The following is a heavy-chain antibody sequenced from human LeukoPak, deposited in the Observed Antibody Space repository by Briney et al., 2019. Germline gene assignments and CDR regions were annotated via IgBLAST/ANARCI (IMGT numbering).Heavy chain of an antibody. CDR2: IIPIFGTA. V-gene: IGHV1-69*13. D-gene: IGHD5-24*01. J-gene: IGHJ4*02. CDR3: ARDRIEIGYYFDY. Sequence: GASVKVSCKASGGTFSNYAISWVRQAPGQGLEWMGGIIPIFGTANYAQKFQGRVTITADESTSTAYMELSSLRSEDTAVYYCARDRIEIGYYFDYWGQGTLVTVSS. CDR1: GGTFSNYA.